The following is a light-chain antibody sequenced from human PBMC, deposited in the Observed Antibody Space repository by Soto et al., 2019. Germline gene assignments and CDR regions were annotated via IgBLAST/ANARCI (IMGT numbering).Light chain of an antibody. CDR1: SSNIGAGYD. J-gene: IGLJ2*01. Sequence: QSVLTQPPSVSGAPGQRVTISCTGSSSNIGAGYDVHWYQQLPGTAPKLLIYGNNNRPSGVPDRFSGSKSGTSASLAITGLQAEDEADYYCSSYSSSSTSVVFGGGTKLTVL. CDR3: SSYSSSSTSVV. V-gene: IGLV1-40*01. CDR2: GNN.